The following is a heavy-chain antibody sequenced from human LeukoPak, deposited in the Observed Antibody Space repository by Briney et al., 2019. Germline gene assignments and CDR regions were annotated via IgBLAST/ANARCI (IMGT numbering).Heavy chain of an antibody. V-gene: IGHV3-48*01. CDR1: GFTFSSYS. CDR2: ISSSSSTI. J-gene: IGHJ4*02. D-gene: IGHD3-22*01. CDR3: AKAIWDYDSSGYYCLFDY. Sequence: GGSLRLSCAASGFTFSSYSMNWVRQAPGKGLEWVSYISSSSSTIYYADSVKGRFTISRDNSKNTLYLQMNSLRAEDTAVYYCAKAIWDYDSSGYYCLFDYWGQGTLVTVSS.